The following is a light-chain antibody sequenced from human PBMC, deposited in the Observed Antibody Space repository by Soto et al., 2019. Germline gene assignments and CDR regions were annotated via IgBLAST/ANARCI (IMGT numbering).Light chain of an antibody. CDR2: AAS. CDR1: QGISNY. Sequence: DIQMTQSPSSLSASVGDRVTITCRASQGISNYLAWYQQKPGKVPKLRIYAASTLQSGVPSRFSGSGSGTDFTLTISSLQPEDVATYYCQKYNSAPHTCGQVTKLEIK. J-gene: IGKJ2*01. V-gene: IGKV1-27*01. CDR3: QKYNSAPHT.